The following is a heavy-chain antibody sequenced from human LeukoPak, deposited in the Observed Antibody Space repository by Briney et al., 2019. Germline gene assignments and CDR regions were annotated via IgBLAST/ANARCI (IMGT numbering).Heavy chain of an antibody. Sequence: GGSLRLSCAASGFTFSSYEMNWVRQAPGKGLEWVLYISGSGSNIYYADSVRGRFTICRDNAKNSLYLQMNSLRGDDTAVYHCARGPASGLGMTRFFDSWGQGTLVTVSS. CDR1: GFTFSSYE. CDR2: ISGSGSNI. V-gene: IGHV3-48*03. CDR3: ARGPASGLGMTRFFDS. D-gene: IGHD7-27*01. J-gene: IGHJ4*02.